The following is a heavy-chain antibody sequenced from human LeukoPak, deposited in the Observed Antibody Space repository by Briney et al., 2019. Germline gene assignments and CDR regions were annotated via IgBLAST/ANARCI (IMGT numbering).Heavy chain of an antibody. J-gene: IGHJ6*03. V-gene: IGHV3-74*01. D-gene: IGHD5-18*01. CDR1: GFTFSGFW. CDR3: ARDRHTAMVYYYYYMDV. CDR2: ISFDGSDA. Sequence: QTGGSLRLSCAASGFTFSGFWMHWVRQAPGKGLVWVSCISFDGSDATYADSVKGRFTISRDNAKNTLHLQMDSLTVEDTAVYYCARDRHTAMVYYYYYMDVWGTGTTVTVSS.